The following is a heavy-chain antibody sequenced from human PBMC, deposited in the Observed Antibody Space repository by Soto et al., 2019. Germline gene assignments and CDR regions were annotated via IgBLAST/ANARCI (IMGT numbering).Heavy chain of an antibody. J-gene: IGHJ5*02. V-gene: IGHV6-1*01. Sequence: SQTLSLTCAISGDSVSSNSAAWNWIRQSPSRGLEWLGRTYYRSKWYNDYAVSVKSRITINPATSKNQFSLQLNSVTPEDTAVDYCARGRYSSGWYARGFDPWGQGTLVTVSS. CDR3: ARGRYSSGWYARGFDP. CDR2: TYYRSKWYN. CDR1: GDSVSSNSAA. D-gene: IGHD6-19*01.